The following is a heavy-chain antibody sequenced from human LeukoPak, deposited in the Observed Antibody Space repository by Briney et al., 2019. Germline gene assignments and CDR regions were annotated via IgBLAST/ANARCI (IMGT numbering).Heavy chain of an antibody. V-gene: IGHV4-61*01. CDR1: GGSVSSGSYY. D-gene: IGHD2-2*03. CDR2: IYYSGST. J-gene: IGHJ6*02. Sequence: PSETLSLTCTVSGGSVSSGSYYWSWIRQPPGKGLEWIRYIYYSGSTNYNPSLKSRVTISVDTSKNQFSLKLSSVTAADTAVYYCASGYCSSTSCYPYYYYGMDVWGQGTTVTVSS. CDR3: ASGYCSSTSCYPYYYYGMDV.